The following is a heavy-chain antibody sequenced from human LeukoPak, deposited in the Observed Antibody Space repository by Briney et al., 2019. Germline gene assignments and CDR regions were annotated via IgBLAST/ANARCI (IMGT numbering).Heavy chain of an antibody. J-gene: IGHJ6*04. D-gene: IGHD2-2*01. CDR3: ARDPAIVVVPAATYYYYGMDV. V-gene: IGHV1-69*01. Sequence: GSSVEVSCKASGGTFSSYAISWVRQAPGQGLEWMGGIIPIFGTANYAQKFQGRVTITADESTSTAYMELSSLRSEDTAVYYCARDPAIVVVPAATYYYYGMDVWGKGATVTVSS. CDR1: GGTFSSYA. CDR2: IIPIFGTA.